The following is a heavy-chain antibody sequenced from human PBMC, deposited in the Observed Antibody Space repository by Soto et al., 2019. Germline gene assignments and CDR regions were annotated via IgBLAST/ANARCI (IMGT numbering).Heavy chain of an antibody. D-gene: IGHD6-13*01. CDR2: IYYSGYSGST. CDR3: ARGVRYSSSYYFDS. J-gene: IGHJ4*02. V-gene: IGHV4-59*01. Sequence: PSETLSLTCTVSGGSISSYYWSWIRQPPGKGLEWIGYIYYSGYSGSTNYNPSLKSRVTISLDTSKNQFSLNLNSVTAADTAVFYCARGVRYSSSYYFDSWGQGILVTVSS. CDR1: GGSISSYY.